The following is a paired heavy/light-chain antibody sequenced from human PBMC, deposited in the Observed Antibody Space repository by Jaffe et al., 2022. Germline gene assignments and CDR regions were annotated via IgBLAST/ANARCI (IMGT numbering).Heavy chain of an antibody. Sequence: EVQLVESGGGLVQPGESLKLSCAASGFNFRGSVFHWVRQASGKGLEWVGRIRSKEASYETAYVESVKGRFTISRDDLKNTAYLQMNSLKTEDTAVYYCASYVSASYYNFDFWGQGTLVTVSS. J-gene: IGHJ4*02. CDR3: ASYVSASYYNFDF. V-gene: IGHV3-73*02. CDR1: GFNFRGSV. CDR2: IRSKEASYET. D-gene: IGHD3-10*01.
Light chain of an antibody. Sequence: QSALTQPASLSGSPGQSITISCTGTSSDVGGYAYVSWYQQHAGKAPKLVIYEINKRPSGVPSRFSGSKSGNAASLTISGLQTDDEGDYYCSSYTSSRTWVFGGGTKLTVL. V-gene: IGLV2-14*01. CDR1: SSDVGGYAY. J-gene: IGLJ3*02. CDR2: EIN. CDR3: SSYTSSRTWV.